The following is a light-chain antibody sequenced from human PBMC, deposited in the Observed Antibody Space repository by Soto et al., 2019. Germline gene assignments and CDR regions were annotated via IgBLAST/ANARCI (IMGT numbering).Light chain of an antibody. Sequence: SVVTKPSPLNGFPGQSITLSCPGNSSDIGGYNSVSWYQQHPDKAPQLLIYDVSYRPSGISSRFSGSKSGATASLTISGLQAEDEADYYCSSYAGTTSRVFGGGTKVTVL. V-gene: IGLV2-14*01. CDR1: SSDIGGYNS. J-gene: IGLJ2*01. CDR3: SSYAGTTSRV. CDR2: DVS.